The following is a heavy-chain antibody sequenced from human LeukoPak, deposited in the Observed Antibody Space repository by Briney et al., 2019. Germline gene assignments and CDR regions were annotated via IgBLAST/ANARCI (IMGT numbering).Heavy chain of an antibody. CDR3: AREGRIAGFYYFDS. CDR1: GFTFSSYA. CDR2: ISSSDSTI. V-gene: IGHV3-48*04. D-gene: IGHD6-13*01. J-gene: IGHJ4*02. Sequence: GGSLRLSCAASGFTFSSYAMSWVRQAPGKGLEWVSYISSSDSTIYYADSVKGRFTISRDNAKNSLYLQMNSLRAEDTAVYYCAREGRIAGFYYFDSWGQGTLVTVSS.